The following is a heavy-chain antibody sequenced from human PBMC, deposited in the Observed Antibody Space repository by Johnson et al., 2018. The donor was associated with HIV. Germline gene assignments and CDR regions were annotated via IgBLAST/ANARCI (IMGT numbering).Heavy chain of an antibody. CDR3: ARVTYYYDSSGYDGDAFDI. D-gene: IGHD3-22*01. CDR2: INWNGGST. V-gene: IGHV3-20*04. Sequence: EVQLLESGGGVVRPGGSLRLSCAASGFTFVDYVMNWVRQAPGKGLEWVSGINWNGGSTGYADSVKGRFTISRDNAKNSLYLQMNSLRAEDTALYYCARVTYYYDSSGYDGDAFDIWGQGTMVTVSS. CDR1: GFTFVDYV. J-gene: IGHJ3*02.